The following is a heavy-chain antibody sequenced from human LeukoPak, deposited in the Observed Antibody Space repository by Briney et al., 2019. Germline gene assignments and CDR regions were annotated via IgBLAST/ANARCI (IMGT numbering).Heavy chain of an antibody. J-gene: IGHJ4*02. CDR2: LFDSVNT. CDR1: GGSISSHY. D-gene: IGHD5-18*01. CDR3: ATIKRGSIFGYFCF. V-gene: IGHV4-59*11. Sequence: PSETLSLTCTVSGGSISSHYWSWIRQPPGKGLEWIAYLFDSVNTKDNPSLQSRLTLSAHTSKNQLSLRLSSVTAACTAVADCATIKRGSIFGYFCFWGQGIKVTVSS.